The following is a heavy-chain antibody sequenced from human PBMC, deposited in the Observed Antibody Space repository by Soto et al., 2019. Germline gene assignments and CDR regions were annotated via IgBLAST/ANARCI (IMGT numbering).Heavy chain of an antibody. CDR2: ISYDGSNK. V-gene: IGHV3-30-3*01. D-gene: IGHD2-15*01. CDR1: VLTFSSYA. CDR3: ARDRLTLALYSYYGMVV. J-gene: IGHJ6*04. Sequence: PGGSLRLSCAASVLTFSSYAMHWVRQAPGKGLEWVAVISYDGSNKYYADSVKGRFTISRDNSKNTLYLQMNSLRAEDTAVYYCARDRLTLALYSYYGMVVRGKGTSVTVSS.